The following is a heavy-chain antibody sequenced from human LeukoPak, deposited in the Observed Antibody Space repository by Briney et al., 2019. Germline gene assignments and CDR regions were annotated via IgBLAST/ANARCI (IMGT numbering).Heavy chain of an antibody. CDR3: ARSLLLWFGESPIDY. V-gene: IGHV3-30-3*01. CDR2: ISYDGSNK. Sequence: PGGSLRLSCAASGFTFSSYAMHWVRQAPGKGLEWEAVISYDGSNKYYADSVKGRFTISRDNSKNTLYLQMNSLRAEDTAVYYCARSLLLWFGESPIDYWGQGTLVTVSS. CDR1: GFTFSSYA. J-gene: IGHJ4*02. D-gene: IGHD3-10*01.